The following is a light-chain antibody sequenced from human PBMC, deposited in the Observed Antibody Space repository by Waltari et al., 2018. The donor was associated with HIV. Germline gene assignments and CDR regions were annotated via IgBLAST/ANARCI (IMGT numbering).Light chain of an antibody. Sequence: PGQRVTISCSGSSSNIGSNIVNWYQQLPGKAPKLMIYEVSKRPSGVSNRFSGSKSGNTASLTISGLQAEDEADYYCCSYAGSSTDVFGTGTRVIVL. CDR3: CSYAGSSTDV. J-gene: IGLJ1*01. CDR2: EVS. V-gene: IGLV2-23*02. CDR1: SSNIGSNI.